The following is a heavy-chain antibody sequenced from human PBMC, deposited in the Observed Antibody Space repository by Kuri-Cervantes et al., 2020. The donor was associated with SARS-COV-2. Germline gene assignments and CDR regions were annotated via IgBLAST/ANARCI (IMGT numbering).Heavy chain of an antibody. J-gene: IGHJ4*02. V-gene: IGHV4-34*01. CDR2: INHSGST. CDR1: GGSFSGYY. Sequence: ESLRLSCAVYGGSFSGYYWSWIRQPPGKGLEWIGEINHSGSTNYNPSLKSRVTISVDTSKNQFSPKLSSVTAADTAVYYCARMYYYGSGSYRHFDYWGQGTLVTVSS. CDR3: ARMYYYGSGSYRHFDY. D-gene: IGHD3-10*01.